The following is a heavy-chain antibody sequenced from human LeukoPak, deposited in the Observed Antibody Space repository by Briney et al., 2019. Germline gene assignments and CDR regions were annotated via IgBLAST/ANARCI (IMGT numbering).Heavy chain of an antibody. CDR3: ARDATKGHCSGGNCGWFDP. J-gene: IGHJ5*02. CDR1: GGTFSSYA. CDR2: IIPIFGTA. Sequence: ASVKVSCKASGGTFSSYAISWVRQAPGQGLEWMGGIIPIFGTANYAQKFQGRVTITTDESTSTAYMELSSLRSEDTAVYYCARDATKGHCSGGNCGWFDPWGQGILVTVPS. V-gene: IGHV1-69*05. D-gene: IGHD2-15*01.